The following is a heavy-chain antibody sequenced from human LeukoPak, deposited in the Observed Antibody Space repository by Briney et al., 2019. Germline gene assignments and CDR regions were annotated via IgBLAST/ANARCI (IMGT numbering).Heavy chain of an antibody. D-gene: IGHD3-3*01. Sequence: ASVKVSCKASGYTFTGYYMHWVRQAPGQGLEWMGWINPNSGGTNYAQKFQGRVTMTRDTSISTAYMELSRLRSDDTAVYYCVREEYYDFWSGYFYYYYGMDVWGQGTTVTVSS. V-gene: IGHV1-2*02. CDR1: GYTFTGYY. CDR2: INPNSGGT. CDR3: VREEYYDFWSGYFYYYYGMDV. J-gene: IGHJ6*02.